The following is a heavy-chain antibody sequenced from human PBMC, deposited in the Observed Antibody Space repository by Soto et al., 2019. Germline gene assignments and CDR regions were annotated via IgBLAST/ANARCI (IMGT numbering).Heavy chain of an antibody. CDR1: GGTFSNYA. Sequence: QVQLVQSGAEVKKPGTSVKVSCEVSGGTFSNYAIPWVRQAPGQGLEWLGGAIPVYGSTNDAQKFQGRVTITAGETATTTFMELSSLRSDDTAAYYCARRGVANRRDAFDIWGQGTLVTVS. CDR2: AIPVYGST. V-gene: IGHV1-69*01. D-gene: IGHD2-15*01. CDR3: ARRGVANRRDAFDI. J-gene: IGHJ3*02.